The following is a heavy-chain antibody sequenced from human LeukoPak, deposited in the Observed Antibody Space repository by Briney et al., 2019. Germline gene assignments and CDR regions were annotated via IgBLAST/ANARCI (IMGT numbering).Heavy chain of an antibody. V-gene: IGHV4-61*02. Sequence: SETLSLTCTVSGDSISSGSYYWSWIRQPAGKGLEWIGRLYTSGNTNYNPSLKSRVTISVDSSKNHFSLNLSSVTAAATAVYYCARESSSTWGWFDPWGQGTQVTVSS. CDR1: GDSISSGSYY. J-gene: IGHJ5*02. CDR3: ARESSSTWGWFDP. CDR2: LYTSGNT. D-gene: IGHD2-2*01.